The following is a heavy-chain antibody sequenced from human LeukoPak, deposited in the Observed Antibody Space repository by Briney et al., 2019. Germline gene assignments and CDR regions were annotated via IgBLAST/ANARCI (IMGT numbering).Heavy chain of an antibody. CDR3: AKPLSGWYSFDY. V-gene: IGHV3-23*01. CDR1: GFTFSSNA. J-gene: IGHJ4*02. CDR2: ISGSDART. Sequence: GGSLRLSCAASGFTFSSNAMSRVRQAPGKGLEWVSAISGSDARTYYADSVKGRFTIARDNSKNTLYLQMSSLRAEDTAVYYCAKPLSGWYSFDYWGQGTLVTVSS. D-gene: IGHD6-19*01.